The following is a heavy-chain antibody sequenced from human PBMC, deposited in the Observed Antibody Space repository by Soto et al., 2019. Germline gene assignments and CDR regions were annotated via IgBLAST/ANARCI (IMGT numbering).Heavy chain of an antibody. V-gene: IGHV1-69*01. CDR3: ARAVYSSTWTYYYYGMDV. CDR2: FIPVFDST. J-gene: IGHJ6*02. Sequence: QVQLVQSGAEVKKPGSSVTVSCKASGGTFSNYAINWVRQAPGQGLEWLGGFIPVFDSTRYAQKFLGRVTTTADESTSTAYMELSSLRSEDTAVYYCARAVYSSTWTYYYYGMDVWGQGTTVTVSS. CDR1: GGTFSNYA. D-gene: IGHD6-13*01.